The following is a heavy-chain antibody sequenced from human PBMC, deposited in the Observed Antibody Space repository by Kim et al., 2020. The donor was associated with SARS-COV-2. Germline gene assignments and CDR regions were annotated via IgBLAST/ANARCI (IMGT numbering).Heavy chain of an antibody. CDR1: GFTFSSYA. D-gene: IGHD3-10*01. J-gene: IGHJ4*02. V-gene: IGHV3-23*01. CDR2: ISGDSGKS. Sequence: GGCLRLSCAASGFTFSSYAMSWVRQAPGKGLEWVSSISGDSGKSYYAASVKGRFTISRDNSKSTLYLQTDSLRAEDTAVDYCAKITGIFSAGSVYWGQGPLVPVSS. CDR3: AKITGIFSAGSVY.